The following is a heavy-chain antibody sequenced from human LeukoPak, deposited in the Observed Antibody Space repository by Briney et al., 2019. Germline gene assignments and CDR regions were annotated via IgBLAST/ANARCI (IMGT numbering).Heavy chain of an antibody. CDR3: ARDLYRNYYYYYMDV. Sequence: SETLSLTCTVSGGSISSGSYYWSWIRQPAGKGLEWIGRIYTSGSTNYNPSLKSRVTISVDTSKNQFSLKLSSVTAADTAVYYCARDLYRNYYYYYMDVWGKGTTVTVSS. J-gene: IGHJ6*03. V-gene: IGHV4-61*02. CDR2: IYTSGST. D-gene: IGHD1-14*01. CDR1: GGSISSGSYY.